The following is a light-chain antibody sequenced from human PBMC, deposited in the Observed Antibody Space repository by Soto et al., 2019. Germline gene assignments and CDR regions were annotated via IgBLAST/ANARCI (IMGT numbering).Light chain of an antibody. Sequence: DIQMTQSPSTLSASVGDRVTITCRASQSISNWLAWYQQKPGKAPELLIYAASSLQSGVPSRFSGSGSGTEFTLTISSLQPDDFATYYCQHYNSYSEAFGQGTKVDIK. CDR1: QSISNW. V-gene: IGKV1-5*01. CDR2: AAS. J-gene: IGKJ1*01. CDR3: QHYNSYSEA.